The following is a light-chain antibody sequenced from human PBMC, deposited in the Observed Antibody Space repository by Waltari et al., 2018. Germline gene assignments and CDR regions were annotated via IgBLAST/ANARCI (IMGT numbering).Light chain of an antibody. J-gene: IGLJ2*01. CDR2: DTN. CDR1: SSNIGNSS. V-gene: IGLV1-51*01. CDR3: GTWDNSLNIVI. Sequence: QSVLTQPPSVSAAPRQKVSISCSGSSSNIGNSSVSWFQQFPRAAPKLLIYDTNKRPSGLPGRFSASKSGTSATLGISGLQTGDEAIYHCGTWDNSLNIVIFGGGTKLTVL.